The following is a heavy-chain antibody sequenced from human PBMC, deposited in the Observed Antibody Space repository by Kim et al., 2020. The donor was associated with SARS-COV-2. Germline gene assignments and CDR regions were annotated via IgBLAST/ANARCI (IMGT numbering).Heavy chain of an antibody. J-gene: IGHJ4*02. V-gene: IGHV1-3*01. CDR3: ARDMGAFIVVVTALGY. D-gene: IGHD2-21*02. Sequence: RFQGRVTITRDTAASTAYMELSSLRSEDTAVYYCARDMGAFIVVVTALGYWGQGTLVTVSS.